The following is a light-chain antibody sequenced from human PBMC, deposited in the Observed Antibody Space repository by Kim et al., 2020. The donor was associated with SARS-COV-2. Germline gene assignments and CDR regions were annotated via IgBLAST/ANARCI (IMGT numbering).Light chain of an antibody. CDR2: GAS. Sequence: SPGERATLSCRGRQSISSSYLAWYQKTPGQAPRLLIYGASSRATGIPDRFSGSGSGTDFALTISRLEPEDFAVYYCQQYDNSPITFGQGTRLEIK. CDR3: QQYDNSPIT. CDR1: QSISSSY. V-gene: IGKV3-20*01. J-gene: IGKJ5*01.